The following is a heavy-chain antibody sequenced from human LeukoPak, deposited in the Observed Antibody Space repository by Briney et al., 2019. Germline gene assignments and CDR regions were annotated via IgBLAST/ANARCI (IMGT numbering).Heavy chain of an antibody. CDR1: GFAFSSYG. CDR2: ISYDGSKK. V-gene: IGHV3-30*18. Sequence: PGGSLRLSCAASGFAFSSYGMHWVRQAPGKGPEWVSVISYDGSKKFYADSVKGRFTISRDNSKNTLYLQMDSLRAEDTAVYYCAKDQDSGRYYARNFQHWGQGTLVTVSS. CDR3: AKDQDSGRYYARNFQH. J-gene: IGHJ1*01. D-gene: IGHD1-26*01.